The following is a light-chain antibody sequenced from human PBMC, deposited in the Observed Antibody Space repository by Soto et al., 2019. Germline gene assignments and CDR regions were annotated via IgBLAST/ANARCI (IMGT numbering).Light chain of an antibody. V-gene: IGKV3-11*01. J-gene: IGKJ5*01. CDR3: QQYGSSPIT. Sequence: EIVLTQSPATLSLSPGERATLSCRASQSVSSYLAWYQQKPGQAPRLLMYDASNRATGIPARFSGSGSGTDFTLTISRLDPEDFAVYYCQQYGSSPITFGQGTRLEIK. CDR2: DAS. CDR1: QSVSSY.